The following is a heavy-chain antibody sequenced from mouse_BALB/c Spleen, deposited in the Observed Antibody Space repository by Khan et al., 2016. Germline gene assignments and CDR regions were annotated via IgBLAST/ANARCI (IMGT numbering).Heavy chain of an antibody. J-gene: IGHJ2*01. CDR1: GYAFTGYV. CDR3: IRWIIYSGSSRFDY. D-gene: IGHD2-1*01. CDR2: IKPYNGDT. V-gene: IGHV1-37*01. Sequence: VQLQQSGPELVKTGASVKKSCKAGGYAFTGYVMNWVKQSHGKSLEWIRSIKPYNGDTCYNQKFKGKATLTVEKSSSTAHIVILSLTSEDSAVYFCIRWIIYSGSSRFDYWGQGSTLTVSS.